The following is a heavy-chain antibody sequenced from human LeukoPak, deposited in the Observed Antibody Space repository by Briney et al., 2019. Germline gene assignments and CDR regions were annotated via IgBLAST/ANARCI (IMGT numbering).Heavy chain of an antibody. V-gene: IGHV1-69*10. J-gene: IGHJ4*02. CDR1: GGIFSSSA. Sequence: SVKVSCKASGGIFSSSAISWVRQAPGQGLEWMGGIIPILGIANYAQKFQGRVTITADKSTSTAYMELSSLRSEDTAVYYCAREDEKGGFYAVAGTGYFDYWGQGTLVTVSS. CDR3: AREDEKGGFYAVAGTGYFDY. CDR2: IIPILGIA. D-gene: IGHD6-19*01.